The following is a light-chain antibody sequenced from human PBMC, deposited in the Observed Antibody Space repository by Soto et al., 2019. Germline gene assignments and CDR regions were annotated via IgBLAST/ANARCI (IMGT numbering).Light chain of an antibody. CDR2: GAS. Sequence: IHMTQSPSSMSASVGDTITISCRAGQSIAIYLSWYRQKPGKAPELLIYGASRLQSGVPIRFSGSGSGTDFTLTISSLQPEDFATYYCQQGYSSWTFGQGTKLEIK. J-gene: IGKJ2*02. CDR1: QSIAIY. CDR3: QQGYSSWT. V-gene: IGKV1-39*01.